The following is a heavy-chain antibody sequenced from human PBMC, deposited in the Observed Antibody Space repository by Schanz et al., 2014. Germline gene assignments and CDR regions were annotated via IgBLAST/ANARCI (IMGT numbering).Heavy chain of an antibody. V-gene: IGHV1-8*01. CDR1: GYSFTSYD. Sequence: AVVRLTKASVRISCKASGYSFTSYDVNWVRQANGQGLEWMGWMNHHSGDTDYPQKFQGRVTMTRSTSISTAYMELSNLKSEDTAVYYCARGVLGGALDIRGKG. D-gene: IGHD5-12*01. J-gene: IGHJ6*03. CDR2: MNHHSGDT. CDR3: ARGVLGGALDI.